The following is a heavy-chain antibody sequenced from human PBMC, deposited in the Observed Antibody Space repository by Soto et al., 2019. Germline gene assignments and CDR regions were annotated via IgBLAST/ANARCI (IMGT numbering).Heavy chain of an antibody. D-gene: IGHD5-12*01. J-gene: IGHJ4*02. Sequence: TSETLSLTYTVSGDSISNYYWTLIRQPPGKGLEWIGYIYSSGSTNYNSSLQSRVTISVDTSKNQFSLKLSSVTAADTAVYYCAREVVLGYSGYVGYFDYCGQGTLVT. V-gene: IGHV4-59*01. CDR2: IYSSGST. CDR1: GDSISNYY. CDR3: AREVVLGYSGYVGYFDY.